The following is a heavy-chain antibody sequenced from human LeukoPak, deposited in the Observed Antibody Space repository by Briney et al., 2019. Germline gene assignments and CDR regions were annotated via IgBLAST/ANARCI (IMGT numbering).Heavy chain of an antibody. CDR1: GYSISSGYY. J-gene: IGHJ4*02. D-gene: IGHD1-26*01. V-gene: IGHV4-38-2*01. Sequence: PSETLSLTCVVSGYSISSGYYWGWIRQPPGKGLEWIGGIYHSGSTYYNPSLKSRVTISVDTSKNQFSLKVSSVTAADTAVYYCARHWRASTWFDYWGQGTLVTASS. CDR2: IYHSGST. CDR3: ARHWRASTWFDY.